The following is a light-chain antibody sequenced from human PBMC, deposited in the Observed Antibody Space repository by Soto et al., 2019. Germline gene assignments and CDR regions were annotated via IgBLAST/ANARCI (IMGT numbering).Light chain of an antibody. CDR3: QQYNIYSPT. V-gene: IGKV1-5*01. J-gene: IGKJ1*01. CDR1: QSISTW. CDR2: DAS. Sequence: DIQMTQSPSTLSASVGDRVTVTCRASQSISTWLAWYQQKPGKAPKVLIFDASNLESGVSSRFSGSGSGTEFTLTISSLQPDDFATYYCQQYNIYSPTFGQGTKVDIK.